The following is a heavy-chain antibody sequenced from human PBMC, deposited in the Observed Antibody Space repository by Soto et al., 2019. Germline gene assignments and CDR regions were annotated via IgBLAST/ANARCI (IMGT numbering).Heavy chain of an antibody. D-gene: IGHD4-17*01. CDR3: ARDRDYGGNLYYFDC. CDR1: GGTFRSYA. CDR2: IIPIFGTV. J-gene: IGHJ4*02. V-gene: IGHV1-69*01. Sequence: QVQLVQSGAEVKKPGSSVKVSCKASGGTFRSYAISWVRQAPGQGLEWMGGIIPIFGTVNYAQKFQGRVTITADESTSAAYMELSSLRSEDTAGYYCARDRDYGGNLYYFDCWGQGTLVTVSS.